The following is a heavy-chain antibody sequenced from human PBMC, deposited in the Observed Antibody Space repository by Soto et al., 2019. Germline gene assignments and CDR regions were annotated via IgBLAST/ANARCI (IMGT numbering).Heavy chain of an antibody. V-gene: IGHV4-34*01. D-gene: IGHD5-18*01. Sequence: SETLSLTCAVYGGSFSGYYWSWIRQPPGKGLEWIGEINHSGSTNYNPSLKSRVTISVDTSKNQFSLKLSSVTAADTAVYYCARGRGLLRMKMSGRFDPWGQGTLVTVPS. CDR2: INHSGST. CDR3: ARGRGLLRMKMSGRFDP. CDR1: GGSFSGYY. J-gene: IGHJ5*02.